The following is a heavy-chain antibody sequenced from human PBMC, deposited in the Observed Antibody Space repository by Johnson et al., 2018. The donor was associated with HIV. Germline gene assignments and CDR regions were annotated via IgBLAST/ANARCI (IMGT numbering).Heavy chain of an antibody. Sequence: LEWVSAISGSGGSTYYADSVKGRFTISRDNSKNTLYLQMNSLRAEDTAVYYCARDRPYYYGSGDAFDIWGQGTMVTVSS. J-gene: IGHJ3*02. V-gene: IGHV3-23*01. CDR2: ISGSGGST. CDR3: ARDRPYYYGSGDAFDI. D-gene: IGHD3-10*01.